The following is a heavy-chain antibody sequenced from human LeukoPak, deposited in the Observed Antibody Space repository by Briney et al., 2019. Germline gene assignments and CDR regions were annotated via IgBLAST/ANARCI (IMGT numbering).Heavy chain of an antibody. CDR3: ARGRYYFDSSGHFY. CDR2: IDYFGST. V-gene: IGHV4-34*01. CDR1: GGSFSGYY. J-gene: IGHJ4*02. Sequence: SETLSLTCAVDGGSFSGYYWNWIRQPPGTGLEWIGEIDYFGSTTYNPSLKSRVTISVDTSKNQLSLKLTSVTAADTAVYYCARGRYYFDSSGHFYWGQGTLVTVSS. D-gene: IGHD3-22*01.